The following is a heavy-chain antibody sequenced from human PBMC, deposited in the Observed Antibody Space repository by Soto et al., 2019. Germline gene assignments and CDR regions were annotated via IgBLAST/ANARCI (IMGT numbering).Heavy chain of an antibody. CDR3: AKDLYGSETYTYYCGMDV. CDR2: LSGSGTST. V-gene: IGHV3-23*01. CDR1: GGRFVNYS. D-gene: IGHD3-10*01. J-gene: IGHJ6*02. Sequence: GGSLRLPCAASGGRFVNYSMNWVRQDPGKGLEWVSGLSGSGTSTYYADSVKGRFTISRDNSKNTLYLQMNSLRPEDTAVYYCAKDLYGSETYTYYCGMDVWGQGTTVTFSS.